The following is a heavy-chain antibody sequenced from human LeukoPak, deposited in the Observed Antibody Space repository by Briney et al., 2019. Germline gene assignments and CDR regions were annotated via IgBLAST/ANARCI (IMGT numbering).Heavy chain of an antibody. Sequence: PGGSLRLSCAASGFSFSSYEMNWVRQAPGKGPAWVSYISSSGSTIYYADSVKGRFTISRDNSKNTLSLQMNSLRAEDTAVYYCAKGIELWLTYFDHWGQGTLVTASS. CDR1: GFSFSSYE. CDR3: AKGIELWLTYFDH. CDR2: ISSSGSTI. J-gene: IGHJ4*02. V-gene: IGHV3-48*03. D-gene: IGHD5-18*01.